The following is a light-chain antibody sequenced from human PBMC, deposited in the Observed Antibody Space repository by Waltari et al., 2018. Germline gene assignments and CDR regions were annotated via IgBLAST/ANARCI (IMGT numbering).Light chain of an antibody. Sequence: DIQMTQSPSSLSASVGDRVTITCRASENVNNYLNWYQQKPGKAPNLLIYEASTLQSGVPSRFIGSGYGTDYTFTISSLQSEDVGTYYCQHGYSTPFTFGPGTKLDIK. V-gene: IGKV1-39*01. CDR1: ENVNNY. J-gene: IGKJ3*01. CDR3: QHGYSTPFT. CDR2: EAS.